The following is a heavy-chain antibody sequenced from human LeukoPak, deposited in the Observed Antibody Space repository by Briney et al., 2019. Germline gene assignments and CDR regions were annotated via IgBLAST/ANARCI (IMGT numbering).Heavy chain of an antibody. V-gene: IGHV3-23*01. D-gene: IGHD4-23*01. CDR3: ARDSLTSCTVGYYGMDV. Sequence: RGSLRLSCAASGFTFSSYAMSWVRQAPGKGLEWVSAISGSGGSTYYADSVKGWFTISRDNSKNTLYLQMNSLRAEDTAVYYCARDSLTSCTVGYYGMDVWGQGTTVTVSS. CDR2: ISGSGGST. CDR1: GFTFSSYA. J-gene: IGHJ6*02.